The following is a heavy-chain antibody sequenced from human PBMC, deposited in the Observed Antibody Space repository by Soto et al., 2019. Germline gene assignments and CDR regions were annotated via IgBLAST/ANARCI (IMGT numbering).Heavy chain of an antibody. CDR1: GFTFSSYA. CDR2: ISGSGGST. CDR3: AKARQYTLYYFDY. D-gene: IGHD1-1*01. Sequence: EVQLLESGGGLVQPGGSLRLSCAASGFTFSSYAMSWVRQAPGKGLEWVSAISGSGGSTYYADSVKGRFTISRDNSKNTLYLQMNSLRAEHTAVYYCAKARQYTLYYFDYWGQGTLVTVSS. V-gene: IGHV3-23*01. J-gene: IGHJ4*02.